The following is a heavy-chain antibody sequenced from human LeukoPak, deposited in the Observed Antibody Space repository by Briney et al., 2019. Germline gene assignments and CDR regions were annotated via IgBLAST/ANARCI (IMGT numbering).Heavy chain of an antibody. V-gene: IGHV3-9*03. CDR2: ISWNSGSI. CDR3: AKTDSSGYHQYYFDY. Sequence: GGSLRLSCAASGFTFSSYGMSWVRQAPGKGLEWVSGISWNSGSIGYADSVKGRFTISRDNAKNSLYLQMNSLRAEDMALYYCAKTDSSGYHQYYFDYWGQGTLVTVSS. J-gene: IGHJ4*02. CDR1: GFTFSSYG. D-gene: IGHD3-22*01.